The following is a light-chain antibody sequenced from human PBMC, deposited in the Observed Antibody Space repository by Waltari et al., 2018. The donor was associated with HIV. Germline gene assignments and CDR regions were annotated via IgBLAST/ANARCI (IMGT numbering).Light chain of an antibody. CDR2: GAS. CDR3: QQNSYWLPIT. Sequence: EIVIPQSPATLSVSPGESATLSCRASQSIGTKLPWYQEKPGQARRRHIYGASIRATGIPARFSGSGSGMEFTLTISSLQSEDFAVYYCQQNSYWLPITFGQRTRLEI. CDR1: QSIGTK. J-gene: IGKJ5*01. V-gene: IGKV3-15*01.